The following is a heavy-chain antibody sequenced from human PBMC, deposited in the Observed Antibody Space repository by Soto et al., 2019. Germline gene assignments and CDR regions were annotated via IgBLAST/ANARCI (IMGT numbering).Heavy chain of an antibody. Sequence: ASLKVSCKASGYTFTSYDINWVRQATGQGLEWMGWMNPNSGNTGYAQKFQGRVTMTRNTSISTAYMELSSLRSEDTAVYYCARLYDSSGYYYYYYGMDGWGQGTTVTVSS. CDR3: ARLYDSSGYYYYYYGMDG. V-gene: IGHV1-8*01. CDR2: MNPNSGNT. CDR1: GYTFTSYD. D-gene: IGHD3-22*01. J-gene: IGHJ6*02.